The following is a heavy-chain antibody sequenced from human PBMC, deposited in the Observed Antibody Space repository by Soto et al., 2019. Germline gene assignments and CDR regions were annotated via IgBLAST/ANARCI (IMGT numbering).Heavy chain of an antibody. CDR1: GFTFSSYW. D-gene: IGHD5-18*01. V-gene: IGHV3-74*01. J-gene: IGHJ3*02. CDR2: INSDGSGT. CDR3: ASPAMARVGAFDI. Sequence: EVQLVESGGGLVQPGGSLRLSCAASGFTFSSYWMHWVRQAPGKGLVWVSRINSDGSGTSYADSVKGRFTISRDNAKNPLSGQMTRLRAEETAVYYCASPAMARVGAFDIWGQGAMGTVSS.